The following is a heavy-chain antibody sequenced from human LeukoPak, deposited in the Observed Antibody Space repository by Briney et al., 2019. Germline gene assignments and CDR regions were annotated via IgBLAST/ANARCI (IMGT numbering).Heavy chain of an antibody. CDR1: GFTFSSYW. D-gene: IGHD3-22*01. CDR3: ARQTYYYDSSGYYHDY. J-gene: IGHJ4*02. CDR2: IDSDGSST. V-gene: IGHV3-74*01. Sequence: PGGSLRLSCASSGFTFSSYWMHWVRQAPGKGLVWVSRIDSDGSSTTYADSVKGRFTISRDNAKNTLYLQMNSLRAEDTAVYYCARQTYYYDSSGYYHDYWGQGTLVTVSS.